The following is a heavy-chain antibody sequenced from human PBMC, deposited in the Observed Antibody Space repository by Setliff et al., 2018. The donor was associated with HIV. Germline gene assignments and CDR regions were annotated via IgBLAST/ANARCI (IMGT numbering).Heavy chain of an antibody. Sequence: SETLSLTCAVSGGSMRSSGYSWTWIRQAPGKGLEWVGYIYYNGNAYYNPSLKSRVTISVDRSKNQFSLKLSSVTAADTAVYYCARRGDFFYYAMDVWGQGTTVTVAS. CDR1: GGSMRSSGYS. V-gene: IGHV4-30-2*01. J-gene: IGHJ6*02. CDR3: ARRGDFFYYAMDV. CDR2: IYYNGNA.